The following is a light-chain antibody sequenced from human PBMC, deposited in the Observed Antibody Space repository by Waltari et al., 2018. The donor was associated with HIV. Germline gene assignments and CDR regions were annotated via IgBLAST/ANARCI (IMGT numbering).Light chain of an antibody. J-gene: IGLJ3*02. CDR1: SGSIASNY. V-gene: IGLV6-57*01. Sequence: NFMLTQPHPVSESPGKLVTISCTRRSGSIASNYVQWYQQRPVSSPTTVIYEDNQRPAGVPDRFSGSIDSSSNSASLTISGLKTEDEADYYCQSYDSSNHWVFGGGTKLNVL. CDR2: EDN. CDR3: QSYDSSNHWV.